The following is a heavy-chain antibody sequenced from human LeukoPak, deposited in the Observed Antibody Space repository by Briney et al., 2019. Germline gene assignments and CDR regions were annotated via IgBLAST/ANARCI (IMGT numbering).Heavy chain of an antibody. CDR3: ARGYCSGGSCPTDY. CDR1: GFTFSSFT. V-gene: IGHV3-21*01. J-gene: IGHJ4*02. CDR2: ISSRSDYI. D-gene: IGHD2-15*01. Sequence: PGGSLRLSCAASGFTFSSFTMNWVRQAPGKGLEWVSCISSRSDYIYYADSVKGRFTISRDNAKNSVYLQMNSLRAEDAAVYYCARGYCSGGSCPTDYWGQGTLVTVSS.